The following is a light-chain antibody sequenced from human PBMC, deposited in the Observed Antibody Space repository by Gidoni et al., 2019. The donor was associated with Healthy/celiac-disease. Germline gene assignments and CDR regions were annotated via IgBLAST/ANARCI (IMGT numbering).Light chain of an antibody. CDR1: QSVSSY. V-gene: IGKV3-11*01. CDR3: QQRSNWPPSLT. CDR2: DAS. J-gene: IGKJ4*01. Sequence: DIVLTQSPATLSLSPGERATLSCRSSQSVSSYLAWYQQKPGQAPRLLIYDASNRATGIPARVRGSGSGTDFTLTISSLEPEDFAVYYCQQRSNWPPSLTFGGGTKVEIK.